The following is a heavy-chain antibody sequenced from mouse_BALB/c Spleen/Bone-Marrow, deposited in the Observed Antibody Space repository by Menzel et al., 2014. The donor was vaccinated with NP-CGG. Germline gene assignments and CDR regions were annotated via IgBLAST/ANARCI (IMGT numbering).Heavy chain of an antibody. CDR2: INPNNGGT. J-gene: IGHJ1*01. D-gene: IGHD2-2*01. CDR1: GYTFTEYT. CDR3: ARKEYGFDRYFDV. V-gene: IGHV1-18*01. Sequence: EVKLVESGPELVKPGASVKISCKTSGYTFTEYTMHWVKQSHGKSLEWIGGINPNNGGTSYNQKFKGKATLTVDKSSSAAYMELRSLTSEDSGVYYCARKEYGFDRYFDVWGAGTTVTVSS.